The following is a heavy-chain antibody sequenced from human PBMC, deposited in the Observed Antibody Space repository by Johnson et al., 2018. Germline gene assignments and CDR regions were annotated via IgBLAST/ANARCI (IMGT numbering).Heavy chain of an antibody. CDR2: ILYDGSKT. V-gene: IGHV3-30*18. Sequence: QVQLVESGGGVVQPWKSLTLSCEASGFTFATYGMHWVRQAPGKGLEWVALILYDGSKTYYSESVKGRFTISRDNSKKTINLHMNDVRPDDTAVYFCAKSRGDYVPLDQWGQGSLVIVTS. D-gene: IGHD3-22*01. CDR3: AKSRGDYVPLDQ. CDR1: GFTFATYG. J-gene: IGHJ4*02.